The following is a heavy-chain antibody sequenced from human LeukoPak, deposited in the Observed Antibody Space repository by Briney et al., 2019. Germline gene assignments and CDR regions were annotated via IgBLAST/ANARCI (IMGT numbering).Heavy chain of an antibody. CDR2: ISSSSSYI. Sequence: PGGSLRLSCAASGFTFSSYSMNWVRQAPGKGLEWVSSISSSSSYIYYADSVKGRFTISRDNAKNSLYLQMNSLRAEDTAVYYCARDPSSSWHLFAVLHFDYWGQGTLVTVSS. D-gene: IGHD6-13*01. J-gene: IGHJ4*02. V-gene: IGHV3-21*01. CDR3: ARDPSSSWHLFAVLHFDY. CDR1: GFTFSSYS.